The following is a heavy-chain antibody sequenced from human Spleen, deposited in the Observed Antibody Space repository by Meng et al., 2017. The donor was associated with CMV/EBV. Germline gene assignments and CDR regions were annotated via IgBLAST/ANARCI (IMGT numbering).Heavy chain of an antibody. Sequence: ASVKVSCKASGYTFTAYYMHWVRQAPGQGLEWMGWINPNSGGTNYAQKFQGRVTMTRDTSISTAYMELSRLRSDDTAVYYCAREAEESGEREWSPYATSPMDVWGQGTTVTVSS. CDR2: INPNSGGT. V-gene: IGHV1-2*02. CDR3: AREAEESGEREWSPYATSPMDV. J-gene: IGHJ6*02. D-gene: IGHD3-3*01. CDR1: GYTFTAYY.